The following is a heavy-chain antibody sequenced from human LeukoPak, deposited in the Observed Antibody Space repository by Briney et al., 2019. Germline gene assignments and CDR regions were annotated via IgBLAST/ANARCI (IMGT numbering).Heavy chain of an antibody. CDR1: GFTFSSYG. CDR3: TKGGVVLTILDY. D-gene: IGHD3-9*01. Sequence: GGSLRLSCAASGFTFSSYGMHWVRQAPGKGLEWVAVISYDGSNKYYADSVKGRFTISGDNSKNTLYLQVNSLRAEDTAVYYCTKGGVVLTILDYWGQGTLVTVSS. J-gene: IGHJ4*02. CDR2: ISYDGSNK. V-gene: IGHV3-30*18.